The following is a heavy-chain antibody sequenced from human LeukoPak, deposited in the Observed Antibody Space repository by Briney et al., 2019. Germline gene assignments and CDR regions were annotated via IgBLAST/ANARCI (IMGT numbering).Heavy chain of an antibody. CDR2: INHSGST. Sequence: SETLSLTCAVYGGSFSGYYWSWIRQPPGKGLEWIGEINHSGSTNYNPSLKSRVTISVDTSKNQFSLKLSSVTAADTAVCYCARVQQQRNYYYYYGMDVWGQGTTVTVSS. CDR3: ARVQQQRNYYYYYGMDV. D-gene: IGHD6-13*01. J-gene: IGHJ6*02. CDR1: GGSFSGYY. V-gene: IGHV4-34*01.